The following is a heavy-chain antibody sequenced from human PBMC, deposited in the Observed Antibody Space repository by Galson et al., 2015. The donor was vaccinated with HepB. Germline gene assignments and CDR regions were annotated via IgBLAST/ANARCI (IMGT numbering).Heavy chain of an antibody. CDR3: AREGGDGYNLGGAFDI. Sequence: SLRLSCAASGFIFSDYAIHWVRQPPGKGLEWVALISYNGDNKFYADSVKGRFTISRDNSRHTLFLQVNSLRPEDTAVYYCAREGGDGYNLGGAFDIWGQGTVVVVSS. D-gene: IGHD5-24*01. CDR1: GFIFSDYA. V-gene: IGHV3-30*04. J-gene: IGHJ3*02. CDR2: ISYNGDNK.